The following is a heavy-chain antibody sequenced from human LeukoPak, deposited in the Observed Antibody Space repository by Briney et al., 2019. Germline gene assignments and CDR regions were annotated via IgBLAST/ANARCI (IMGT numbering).Heavy chain of an antibody. Sequence: GGSPRLSCAASGFTFSSYWMSWVRQAPGKGLEWVANIKQDGSEKYYVDSVKGRFTISRDNAKNSLYLQMNSLRAEDTAVYYCARVNSGVTYRPGRTETTYYGMDVWGQGTTVTVSS. D-gene: IGHD1-1*01. V-gene: IGHV3-7*04. CDR2: IKQDGSEK. CDR1: GFTFSSYW. CDR3: ARVNSGVTYRPGRTETTYYGMDV. J-gene: IGHJ6*02.